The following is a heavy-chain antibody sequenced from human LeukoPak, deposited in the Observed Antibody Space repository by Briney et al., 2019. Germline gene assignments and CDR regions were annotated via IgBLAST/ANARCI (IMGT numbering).Heavy chain of an antibody. D-gene: IGHD6-13*01. J-gene: IGHJ4*02. V-gene: IGHV3-23*01. CDR1: GFTFSSYA. CDR3: AKDLSGIAAAGTGYYFDY. CDR2: ISGSGGST. Sequence: PGGSLRLSCAASGFTFSSYAMSWVRQAPGKGLEWVSAISGSGGSTYYADSVKGRFTISRDNSKNTLYLQMNSLRAEDTAVYYCAKDLSGIAAAGTGYYFDYWGQGTLVTVSS.